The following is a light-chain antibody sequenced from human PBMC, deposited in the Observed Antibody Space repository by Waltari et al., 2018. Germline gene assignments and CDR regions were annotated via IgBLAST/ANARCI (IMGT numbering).Light chain of an antibody. V-gene: IGKV1-5*03. CDR1: QNINSW. CDR2: KAS. J-gene: IGKJ1*01. Sequence: DIQMTQSPSTLSASLGDRGTITCRASQNINSWLAWYQQKPGKAPKLLIYKASSLESGVPLRFSGGGSGTEFTLTISSLQPDDFATYYCQQYNYYSTFGQGTKVEIK. CDR3: QQYNYYST.